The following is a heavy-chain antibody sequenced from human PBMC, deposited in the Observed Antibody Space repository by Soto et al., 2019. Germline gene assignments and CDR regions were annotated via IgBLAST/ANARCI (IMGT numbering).Heavy chain of an antibody. CDR3: ASGMAKDWYFDL. D-gene: IGHD5-12*01. V-gene: IGHV4-59*08. J-gene: IGHJ2*01. CDR1: GGSISSYY. Sequence: QVQLQESGPGLVKPSETLSLTCTVSGGSISSYYWSWIRQPPGKGLEWIGYIYYSGSTNYNPSLKSRVTISVDTSKNQFSLKLSSVTAADTAVYYCASGMAKDWYFDLWGRGTLVTVSS. CDR2: IYYSGST.